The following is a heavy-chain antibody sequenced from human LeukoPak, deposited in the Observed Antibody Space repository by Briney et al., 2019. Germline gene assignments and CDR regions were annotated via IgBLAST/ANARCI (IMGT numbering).Heavy chain of an antibody. J-gene: IGHJ6*03. CDR2: IYYSGST. CDR1: GGSISSYY. Sequence: PSETLSLTCTVSGGSISSYYWSWIRQPPGKGLEWIGYIYYSGSTSYNPSLKSRVTISVDTSKNQFSLKLSSVTAADTAVYYCARVATVVTNYYYYYMDVWGKGTTVTISS. CDR3: ARVATVVTNYYYYYMDV. D-gene: IGHD4-23*01. V-gene: IGHV4-59*01.